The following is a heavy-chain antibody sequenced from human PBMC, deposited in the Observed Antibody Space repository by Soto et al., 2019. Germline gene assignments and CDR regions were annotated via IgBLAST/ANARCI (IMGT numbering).Heavy chain of an antibody. CDR3: ARARADFWSGYFYYYYYGMDV. CDR1: GYTFTSYD. Sequence: SVKVSCKASGYTFTSYDINWVRQATVQGLEWMGWMNPNSGNTGYAQKFQGRVTMTRNTSISTAYMELSSLRSEDTAVYYCARARADFWSGYFYYYYYGMDVWGQGTTVTVSS. CDR2: MNPNSGNT. V-gene: IGHV1-8*01. J-gene: IGHJ6*02. D-gene: IGHD3-3*01.